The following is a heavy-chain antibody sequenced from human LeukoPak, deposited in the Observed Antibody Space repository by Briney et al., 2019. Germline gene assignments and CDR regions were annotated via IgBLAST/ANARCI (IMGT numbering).Heavy chain of an antibody. CDR3: ERGSKTAGTIYSFDY. CDR2: ISVSVDST. Sequence: GGSLRLSCAASGFTFSSYGMSWVRQAPGKGLEWVSGISVSVDSTYYADSVKGRFTISRDNSKNTVYLQMNSLRAEDTAVYYCERGSKTAGTIYSFDYWGQGTLVTVSS. J-gene: IGHJ4*02. V-gene: IGHV3-23*01. D-gene: IGHD6-13*01. CDR1: GFTFSSYG.